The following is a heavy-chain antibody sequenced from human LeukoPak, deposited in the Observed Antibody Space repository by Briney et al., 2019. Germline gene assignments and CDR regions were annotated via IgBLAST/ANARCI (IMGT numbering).Heavy chain of an antibody. V-gene: IGHV3-11*03. J-gene: IGHJ4*02. D-gene: IGHD6-19*01. CDR1: GFTFSDEY. Sequence: GGALRLSCGASGFTFSDEYMRWIRQAPGKGLEWVSYISNSGSYTNYADSVKGRFTISRDNAKNSLYLQMNNLRAEDTAVYYCASSRGAGPGASFDYWGQGTLITVSS. CDR2: ISNSGSYT. CDR3: ASSRGAGPGASFDY.